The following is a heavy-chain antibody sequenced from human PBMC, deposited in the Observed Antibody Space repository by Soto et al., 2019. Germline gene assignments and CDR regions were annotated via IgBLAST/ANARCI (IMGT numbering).Heavy chain of an antibody. J-gene: IGHJ4*02. CDR2: ISYDGSNK. V-gene: IGHV3-30-3*01. CDR1: GFTFSSYA. Sequence: GGSLRLSCAASGFTFSSYAMHWVRQAPGKGLEWVAVISYDGSNKYYADSVKGRFTISRDNSKNTLYLQMNSLRAEDTAVYYCARSMIVVARSGGSVGYWGQGTLVTVS. CDR3: ARSMIVVARSGGSVGY. D-gene: IGHD3-22*01.